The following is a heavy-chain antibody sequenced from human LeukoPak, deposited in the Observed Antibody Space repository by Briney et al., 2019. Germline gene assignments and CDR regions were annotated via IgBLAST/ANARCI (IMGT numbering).Heavy chain of an antibody. CDR2: IYYSGST. D-gene: IGHD2-21*02. CDR3: ARSRGDWSHFDY. J-gene: IGHJ4*02. V-gene: IGHV4-59*01. Sequence: PSETLSLTCTVSGGSISSYYCSWIRQPPGQGLEWIVYIYYSGSTNYNPSLKSRVTISVDTSKSQISLKLSSVTAADTAVYYCARSRGDWSHFDYWGQGTLVTVSS. CDR1: GGSISSYY.